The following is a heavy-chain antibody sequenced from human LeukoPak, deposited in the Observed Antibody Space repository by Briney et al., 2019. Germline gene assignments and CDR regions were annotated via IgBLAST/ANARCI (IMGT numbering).Heavy chain of an antibody. CDR3: ARLPSRYSTRDY. CDR2: INWNGGST. CDR1: GFTFDDYG. D-gene: IGHD5-18*01. Sequence: GGSLRLSCAVSGFTFDDYGTSWVRQAPGKGLEWVSGINWNGGSTGYADSVKGRFTISRDNAKNSLYLQMNSLRAEDTALYYCARLPSRYSTRDYWGQGTLVTVSS. J-gene: IGHJ4*02. V-gene: IGHV3-20*04.